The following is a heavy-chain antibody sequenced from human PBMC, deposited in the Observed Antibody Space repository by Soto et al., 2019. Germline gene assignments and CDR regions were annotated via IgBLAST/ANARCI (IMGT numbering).Heavy chain of an antibody. D-gene: IGHD3-10*01. CDR3: EKGKWFGEFDY. CDR1: GFTFSSYG. J-gene: IGHJ4*02. CDR2: ISYDGSNK. Sequence: GGSLRLSCAASGFTFSSYGMHWVRQAPGKGLEWVAVISYDGSNKYYADSVKGRFTISRDNSKNTLYLQMNSLRAEDTAVYYCEKGKWFGEFDYWGQGTLVTVPQ. V-gene: IGHV3-30*18.